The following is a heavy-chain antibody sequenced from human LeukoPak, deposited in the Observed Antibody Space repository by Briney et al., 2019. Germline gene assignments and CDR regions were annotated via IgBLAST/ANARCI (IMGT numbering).Heavy chain of an antibody. CDR1: GGSITTYS. D-gene: IGHD6-19*01. CDR3: ARWDDSAWAFGT. CDR2: FSLGGSGTT. Sequence: SETPSLTCTVSGGSITTYSWNWLRQSPGKGLEWIGYFSLGGSGTTSYTSSLKSRVTISRDTSKNQLSLKLTSVTAADTAVYYCARWDDSAWAFGTWGPGTLVTVSS. J-gene: IGHJ5*02. V-gene: IGHV4-59*08.